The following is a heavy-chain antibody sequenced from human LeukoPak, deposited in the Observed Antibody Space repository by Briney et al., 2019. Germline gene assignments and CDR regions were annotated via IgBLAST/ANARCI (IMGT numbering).Heavy chain of an antibody. Sequence: GGSLRLSCAASGFTFSSYEMNWVRQAPGKGLEWVSYISSSGSTIYYADSVKGRFTISRDNAKNSLYLQMNSLRAEDAAVYYCAREVYYYDSSGYHPYFDYWGQRTLVTVSS. V-gene: IGHV3-48*03. CDR1: GFTFSSYE. CDR2: ISSSGSTI. D-gene: IGHD3-22*01. J-gene: IGHJ4*02. CDR3: AREVYYYDSSGYHPYFDY.